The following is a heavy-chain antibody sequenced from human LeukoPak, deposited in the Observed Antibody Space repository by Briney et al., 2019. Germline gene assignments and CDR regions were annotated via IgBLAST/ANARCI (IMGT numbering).Heavy chain of an antibody. CDR3: ARDDNPHYYDSSGYYPPGY. D-gene: IGHD3-22*01. Sequence: GASVKVSCKASGYTFTSYGISWVRQAPGQGLEWMGWISAYNGNTNYAQKLQGRVTMTTDTSTSTAYMELRSLRSDDTAVYSCARDDNPHYYDSSGYYPPGYWGQGTLVTVSS. CDR2: ISAYNGNT. CDR1: GYTFTSYG. V-gene: IGHV1-18*01. J-gene: IGHJ4*02.